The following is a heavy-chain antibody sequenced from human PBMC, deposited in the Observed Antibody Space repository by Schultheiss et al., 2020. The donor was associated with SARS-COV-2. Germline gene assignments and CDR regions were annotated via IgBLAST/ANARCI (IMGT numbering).Heavy chain of an antibody. CDR1: GFSLSGSGMS. Sequence: SGPTLVKPTQTLTLTCTFSGFSLSGSGMSVTWVRQPPGKALEWLALIAWDDDKYYKRGLETRLTIFKDTPKNQVVLTMTNVDPGDTATYYCARLCWYHDVFDYWGQGTLVTVSS. D-gene: IGHD3-22*01. CDR3: ARLCWYHDVFDY. CDR2: IAWDDDK. J-gene: IGHJ4*02. V-gene: IGHV2-70*20.